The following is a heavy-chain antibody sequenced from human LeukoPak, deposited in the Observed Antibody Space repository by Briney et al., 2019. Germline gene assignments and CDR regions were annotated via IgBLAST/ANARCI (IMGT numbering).Heavy chain of an antibody. CDR2: ISYDGSNK. J-gene: IGHJ4*02. D-gene: IGHD5-24*01. CDR1: GFTFSSYG. V-gene: IGHV3-30*18. CDR3: AKEGLEMATIVEYFDY. Sequence: GGSLRLSCAASGFTFSSYGMHWVRQAPGKGLEWVAVISYDGSNKYYADSVKGRFTISRDNSKNTLYLQMNSLRAEDTAVYYCAKEGLEMATIVEYFDYWGQGTLVTVSS.